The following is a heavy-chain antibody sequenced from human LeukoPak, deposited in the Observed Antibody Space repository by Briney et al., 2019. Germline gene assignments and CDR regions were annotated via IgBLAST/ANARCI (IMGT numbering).Heavy chain of an antibody. CDR3: AKEGSSWYLGDAFDI. J-gene: IGHJ3*02. V-gene: IGHV3-23*01. Sequence: PGGSLRLSCAASGFTFSNYWMSWVRQAPGKGLEWVSAISGSGGSTYYADSVKGRFTISRDNSKNTLYLQMNSLRAEDTAVYYCAKEGSSWYLGDAFDIWGQGTMVTVSS. CDR2: ISGSGGST. D-gene: IGHD6-13*01. CDR1: GFTFSNYW.